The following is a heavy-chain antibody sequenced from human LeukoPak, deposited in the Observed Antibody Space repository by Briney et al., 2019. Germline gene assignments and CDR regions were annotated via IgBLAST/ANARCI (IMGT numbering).Heavy chain of an antibody. J-gene: IGHJ4*02. CDR3: ARENSYYDSSGYYVYYFDY. Sequence: GGSLRLSCAASGFTFSSYGMHWVRQAPGKGLEWVAVMAYDGSNKYYADSVKGRFTISRDNSKNTLYLQMNSLRAEDTAVYYCARENSYYDSSGYYVYYFDYWGQGTLVTVSS. V-gene: IGHV3-30*19. CDR1: GFTFSSYG. D-gene: IGHD3-22*01. CDR2: MAYDGSNK.